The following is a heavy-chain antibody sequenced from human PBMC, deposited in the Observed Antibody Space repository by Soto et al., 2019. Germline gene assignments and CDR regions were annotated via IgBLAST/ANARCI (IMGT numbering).Heavy chain of an antibody. V-gene: IGHV3-11*01. D-gene: IGHD2-2*01. CDR2: ISSSGSTI. CDR1: GFTFSDYY. J-gene: IGHJ5*02. CDR3: ARDGLYCSSTSCYEGNWFDP. Sequence: GGSLRLSCAASGFTFSDYYMSWIRQAPGKGLEWVSYISSSGSTIYYADSVKGRFTISRDNAKNSLYLQMNSLRAEDTAVYYCARDGLYCSSTSCYEGNWFDPWGQGTLVTVSS.